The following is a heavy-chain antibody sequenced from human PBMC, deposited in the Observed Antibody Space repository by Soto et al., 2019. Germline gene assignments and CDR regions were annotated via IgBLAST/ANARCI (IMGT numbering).Heavy chain of an antibody. Sequence: QVQLVESGGGVVQPGRSLRLSCAASGFTFSSYGMHWVRQAPGKGLEWVAVISYDGSNKYYADSVKGRFTISRDNSKNTLYRQINSLRAEDTAVYYCAKDRYYDSSGGGMDVWGQGTTVTVSS. CDR2: ISYDGSNK. V-gene: IGHV3-30*18. D-gene: IGHD3-22*01. J-gene: IGHJ6*02. CDR3: AKDRYYDSSGGGMDV. CDR1: GFTFSSYG.